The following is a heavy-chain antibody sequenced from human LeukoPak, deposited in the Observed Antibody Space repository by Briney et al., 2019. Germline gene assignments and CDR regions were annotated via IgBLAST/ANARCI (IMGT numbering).Heavy chain of an antibody. CDR1: GGSISSDGYS. J-gene: IGHJ4*02. CDR3: ARSVYCSGGNCYFDY. Sequence: SETLSLTCAVTGGSISSDGYSWSWIRQPPGKGLEWVGYIFHSGSTFYNPSLQSRVTISVDRSSNQFSLKLSSVTAADTAVYYCARSVYCSGGNCYFDYWGQGTLVTVSS. V-gene: IGHV4-30-2*01. CDR2: IFHSGST. D-gene: IGHD2-15*01.